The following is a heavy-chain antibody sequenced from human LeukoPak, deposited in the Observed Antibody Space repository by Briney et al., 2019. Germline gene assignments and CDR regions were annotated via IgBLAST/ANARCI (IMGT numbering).Heavy chain of an antibody. D-gene: IGHD4-17*01. V-gene: IGHV4-31*11. CDR1: GGSVSSSGYF. J-gene: IGHJ4*02. CDR3: AREIYGDYFDY. CDR2: IYHSANT. Sequence: SETLSLTCGVSGGSVSSSGYFWGWVRQAPGKELEWIGYIYHSANTYYNPSLKSRVTISVDTSKNQFSLKLSSVTAADTAVYYCAREIYGDYFDYWGQGTLVTVSS.